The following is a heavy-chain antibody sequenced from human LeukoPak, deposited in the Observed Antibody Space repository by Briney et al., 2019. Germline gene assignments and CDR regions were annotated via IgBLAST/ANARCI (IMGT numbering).Heavy chain of an antibody. D-gene: IGHD3-10*01. J-gene: IGHJ4*02. Sequence: PSETLSLTCGVSGGSISSYYWSWIRLPAGKGLEWIGRIHNSGTTNYNPSLRSRVTMSVDTSKNQISLKLTSVTAADTAVYYCARELIGLGESRGYFDSWGQGTLVTVSS. V-gene: IGHV4-4*07. CDR2: IHNSGTT. CDR3: ARELIGLGESRGYFDS. CDR1: GGSISSYY.